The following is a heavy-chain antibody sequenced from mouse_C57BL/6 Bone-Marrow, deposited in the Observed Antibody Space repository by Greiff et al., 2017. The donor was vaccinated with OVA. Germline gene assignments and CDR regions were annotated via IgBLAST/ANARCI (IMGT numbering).Heavy chain of an antibody. V-gene: IGHV7-4*01. D-gene: IGHD2-4*01. Sequence: EVMLVESGGGLVQPGASLRLSCAASGFTFTDYYMSWVRQPPGKAPEWLALIRNKANGYTTEYTASVKGRFTISRDNSQNILYLQMNTLRAEDSATYYCVKVTYDYDGGGLDYWGQGTTLTVSS. J-gene: IGHJ2*01. CDR3: VKVTYDYDGGGLDY. CDR1: GFTFTDYY. CDR2: IRNKANGYTT.